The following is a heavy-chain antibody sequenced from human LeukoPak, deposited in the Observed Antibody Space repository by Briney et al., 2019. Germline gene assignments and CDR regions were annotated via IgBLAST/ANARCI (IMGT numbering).Heavy chain of an antibody. V-gene: IGHV4-39*07. Sequence: PSETLSLTCTVSGGSISSSSYYWGWIRQPPGKGLEWIGSIYYSGSTNYNPSLKSRVTISVDTSKNQFSLKLSSVTAADTAVYYCARTSPTMTTLDYWGQGTLVTVSS. D-gene: IGHD4-17*01. J-gene: IGHJ4*02. CDR1: GGSISSSSYY. CDR2: IYYSGST. CDR3: ARTSPTMTTLDY.